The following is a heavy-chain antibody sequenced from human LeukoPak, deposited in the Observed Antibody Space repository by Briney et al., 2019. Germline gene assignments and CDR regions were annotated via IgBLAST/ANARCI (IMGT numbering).Heavy chain of an antibody. CDR2: ISGSGHST. D-gene: IGHD3-3*01. CDR1: GLTFSSYA. J-gene: IGHJ4*02. Sequence: PGGCLRLSCAASGLTFSSYAMSWVRQAPGKGLEWVSAISGSGHSTYYADSVRGRFTISRDNSKNTLYLQMNSLRAEDTAVYHCAKVYYDSWSGYSYHFDYWGQGTLVTVSS. V-gene: IGHV3-23*01. CDR3: AKVYYDSWSGYSYHFDY.